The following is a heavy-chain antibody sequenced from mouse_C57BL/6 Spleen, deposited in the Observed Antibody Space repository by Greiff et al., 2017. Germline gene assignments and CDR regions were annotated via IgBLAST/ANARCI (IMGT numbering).Heavy chain of an antibody. D-gene: IGHD1-1*01. CDR1: GFTFSNYW. CDR2: IRLKSDNYAT. V-gene: IGHV6-3*01. J-gene: IGHJ2*01. Sequence: EVKLVESGGGLVQPGGSMKLSCVASGFTFSNYWMNWVRQSPEKGLEWVAQIRLKSDNYATHYAESVKGRFTISRDDSKSSVYLQMNNLRAEDTGIYYCTLYSGSSFYYFDYWGQGTTLTVSS. CDR3: TLYSGSSFYYFDY.